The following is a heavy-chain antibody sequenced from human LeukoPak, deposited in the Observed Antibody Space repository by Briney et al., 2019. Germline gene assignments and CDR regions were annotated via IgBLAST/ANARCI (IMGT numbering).Heavy chain of an antibody. Sequence: GGSLRPSCAASGFIFSSYAIHWVRQAPGKGLEWVAVISYDGSNKYYADSVKGRFTISRDNSKNTLYLQVNSLRAEDTAVYYCANTRGYGYYFNYWGQGTLVTVSS. J-gene: IGHJ4*02. CDR3: ANTRGYGYYFNY. CDR2: ISYDGSNK. V-gene: IGHV3-30*04. D-gene: IGHD2-15*01. CDR1: GFIFSSYA.